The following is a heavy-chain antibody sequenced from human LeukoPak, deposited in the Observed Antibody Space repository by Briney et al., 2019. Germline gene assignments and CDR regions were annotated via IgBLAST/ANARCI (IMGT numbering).Heavy chain of an antibody. J-gene: IGHJ6*03. CDR2: IKQVGSAQ. V-gene: IGHV3-7*01. CDR1: GFSFSSSW. CDR3: ARVGPSYYYYHMDA. Sequence: PGGSLRHSCSASGFSFSSSWMTWVRQAPGEGLEWVANIKQVGSAQYTADSLKGRFTTSRDKEKRLVFLQMNSLRVDDTAVYYCARVGPSYYYYHMDAWGNGTTVIVSS.